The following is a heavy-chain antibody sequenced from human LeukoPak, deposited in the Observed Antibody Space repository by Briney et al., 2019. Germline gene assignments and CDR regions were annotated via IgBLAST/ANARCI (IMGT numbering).Heavy chain of an antibody. J-gene: IGHJ6*02. V-gene: IGHV3-21*01. CDR2: ISSSSSYI. D-gene: IGHD2-21*01. CDR1: GFTFSSYS. CDR3: ARDGDYGGYYYYGMDV. Sequence: GGSLRLSCAASGFTFSSYSMNWVRQAPGRGLEWVSSISSSSSYIYYADSVKGRFTISRDNAKNSLYLQMNSLRVEDTAVYYCARDGDYGGYYYYGMDVWGQGTTVTVSS.